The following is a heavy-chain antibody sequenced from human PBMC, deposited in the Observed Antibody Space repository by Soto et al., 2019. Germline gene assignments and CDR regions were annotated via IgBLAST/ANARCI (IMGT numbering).Heavy chain of an antibody. CDR2: ISNAGVVT. V-gene: IGHV3-23*01. D-gene: IGHD6-19*01. CDR3: AKDWIGLGYFFEY. J-gene: IGHJ4*02. Sequence: PGGSLRLSCTASGFIFSSYSMNWVRQDPLKGLEWVASISNAGVVTYYADSVKGRFTISRDNSKNTLFLQMNSLRVEDTAVYYWAKDWIGLGYFFEYWGQGTPVTVSS. CDR1: GFIFSSYS.